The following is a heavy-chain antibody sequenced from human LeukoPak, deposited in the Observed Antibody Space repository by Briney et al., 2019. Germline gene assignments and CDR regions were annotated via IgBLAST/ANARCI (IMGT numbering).Heavy chain of an antibody. CDR2: ISWDGGST. D-gene: IGHD5-24*01. Sequence: GGSLRLSCAASGFTFDDYAMHWVRQAPGKGLEWVSLISWDGGSTYYADSVKGRFTISRDNSKNSLYLQMNSLSAEDMALYYCVKDLTYNFNFFDYWGQGTLVTVSS. V-gene: IGHV3-43D*03. J-gene: IGHJ4*02. CDR3: VKDLTYNFNFFDY. CDR1: GFTFDDYA.